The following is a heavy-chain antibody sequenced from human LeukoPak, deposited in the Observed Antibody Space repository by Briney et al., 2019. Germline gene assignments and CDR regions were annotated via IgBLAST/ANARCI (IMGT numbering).Heavy chain of an antibody. CDR3: ASEPSSSSRAYYYYGMDV. D-gene: IGHD6-6*01. J-gene: IGHJ6*02. CDR2: IYYSGST. Sequence: KPSETLSLTCTVSGGSISSSSYYWGWIRQPPGKGLEWIGSIYYSGSTYYNPSLKSRVTISVDTSKNQFSLKLSSVTAADTAVYYCASEPSSSSRAYYYYGMDVWGQGTTVTVSS. V-gene: IGHV4-39*01. CDR1: GGSISSSSYY.